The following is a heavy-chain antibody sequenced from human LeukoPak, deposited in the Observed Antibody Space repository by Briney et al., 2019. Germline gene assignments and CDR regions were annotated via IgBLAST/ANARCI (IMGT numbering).Heavy chain of an antibody. Sequence: RGSLRLSCAASGFTFSSYSMNWVRQAPGKGLEWVANIKQDGSQKYYVHSVKGRFTISRDNAKNSLYLQMNSLRAEDTAVYYCAREKSGSNAAFDYWGQGTLVTVSS. CDR2: IKQDGSQK. CDR1: GFTFSSYS. CDR3: AREKSGSNAAFDY. V-gene: IGHV3-7*01. J-gene: IGHJ4*02. D-gene: IGHD1-26*01.